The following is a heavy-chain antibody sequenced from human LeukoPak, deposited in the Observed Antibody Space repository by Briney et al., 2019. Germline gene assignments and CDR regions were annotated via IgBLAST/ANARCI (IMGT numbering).Heavy chain of an antibody. V-gene: IGHV4-34*01. J-gene: IGHJ4*02. CDR3: AMGSGWSGYYFDY. Sequence: PSETLSLTCAVYGGSFSGYYWSWIRQPPGKGLEWIGEINHSGSTNYNPSLKSRVTISVDTSKNQFSLKLSSVTAADTAVYYCAMGSGWSGYYFDYWGQGTLVTVSS. CDR2: INHSGST. D-gene: IGHD6-19*01. CDR1: GGSFSGYY.